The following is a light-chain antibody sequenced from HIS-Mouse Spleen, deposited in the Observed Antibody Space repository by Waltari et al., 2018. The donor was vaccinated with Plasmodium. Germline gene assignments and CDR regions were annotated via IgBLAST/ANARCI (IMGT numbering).Light chain of an antibody. CDR3: QQYNNWSFT. V-gene: IGKV3-15*01. CDR1: QGVSSN. J-gene: IGKJ3*01. Sequence: EIVMTQSPATLSVSPGERATLSCRASQGVSSNLAWYQQKPGQAPRLLIYGASTMDTGIPARFSGSGSGTEFTLTISCLQSEDFAAYYCQQYNNWSFTFGPGTKVDIK. CDR2: GAS.